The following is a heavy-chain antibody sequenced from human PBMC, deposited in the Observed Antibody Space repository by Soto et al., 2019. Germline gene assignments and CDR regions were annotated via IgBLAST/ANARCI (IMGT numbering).Heavy chain of an antibody. CDR1: GFTFSSYV. V-gene: IGHV3-33*01. CDR2: IWYDGSNK. J-gene: IGHJ4*02. D-gene: IGHD6-19*01. Sequence: QVQLVESGGGVVQPGRSLRLSCAASGFTFSSYVMHWVRQAPGKGLEWVAVIWYDGSNKYYADSVKGRFTISRDNSKNTLYLQMNSLRAEDTAVYYCARDCAGYSGGWYQRGGFDYWDQGTLVTVSS. CDR3: ARDCAGYSGGWYQRGGFDY.